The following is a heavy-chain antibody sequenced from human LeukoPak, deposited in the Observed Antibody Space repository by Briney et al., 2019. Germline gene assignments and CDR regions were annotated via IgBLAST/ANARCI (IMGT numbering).Heavy chain of an antibody. Sequence: GGSLRVSCAASGFTFSSYAMSWVRQARGKGLEWVSAISGSGGSTYYGDSVKGRFTISRYNSKNPLYLQMNSLRAEDTDVYYCAKGDKAMVIYPVHWGQGTLVTVSS. CDR2: ISGSGGST. J-gene: IGHJ4*02. D-gene: IGHD5-18*01. V-gene: IGHV3-23*01. CDR3: AKGDKAMVIYPVH. CDR1: GFTFSSYA.